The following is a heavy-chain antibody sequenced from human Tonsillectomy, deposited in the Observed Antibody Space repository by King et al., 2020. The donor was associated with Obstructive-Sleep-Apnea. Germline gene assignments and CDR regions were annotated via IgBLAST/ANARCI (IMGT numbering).Heavy chain of an antibody. V-gene: IGHV3-48*01. Sequence: VQLVESGGGLVQPGGSLRLSCVASGFTFRTQSMTGVRQAPGKGLEWGSYISRDSSTIYYAASVKVRFTISRDNAKNSLYLQMSSLRAADTAVYYCARLVDDYGDYVNWYFDLWGRGTLVTVSS. CDR2: ISRDSSTI. CDR3: ARLVDDYGDYVNWYFDL. CDR1: GFTFRTQS. D-gene: IGHD4-17*01. J-gene: IGHJ2*01.